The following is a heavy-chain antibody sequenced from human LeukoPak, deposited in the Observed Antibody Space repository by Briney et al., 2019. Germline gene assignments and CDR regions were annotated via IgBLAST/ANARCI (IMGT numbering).Heavy chain of an antibody. V-gene: IGHV3-20*04. J-gene: IGHJ3*02. CDR1: GFTLSSYA. CDR2: INWNGGST. D-gene: IGHD3-22*01. CDR3: ARVRPDYDSSGYYIDAFDI. Sequence: GGSLRLSCAASGFTLSSYAMSWVRQAPGKGLEWVSGINWNGGSTGYADSVKGRFTISRDNAKNSLYLQMNSLRAEDTALYYCARVRPDYDSSGYYIDAFDIWGQGTMVTVSS.